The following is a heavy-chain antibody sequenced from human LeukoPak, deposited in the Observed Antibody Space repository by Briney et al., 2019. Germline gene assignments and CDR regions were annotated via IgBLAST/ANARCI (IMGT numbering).Heavy chain of an antibody. D-gene: IGHD2-2*01. CDR3: ARDSLGYCSSTSCSNWFDP. J-gene: IGHJ5*02. CDR1: GGSISSSNW. Sequence: SGTLSLTCAVSGGSISSSNWWSWVRQPPGKGLEWIGEIYHSGSTNYNPSLKSRVTILVDKSKNQFSLKLSSVTAADTAVYYCARDSLGYCSSTSCSNWFDPWGQGTLVTVSS. CDR2: IYHSGST. V-gene: IGHV4-4*02.